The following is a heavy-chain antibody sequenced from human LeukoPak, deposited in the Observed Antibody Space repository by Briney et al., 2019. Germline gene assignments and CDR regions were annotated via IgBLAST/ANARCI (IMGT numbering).Heavy chain of an antibody. CDR3: ARGGYYDILTGYYPNYYYMDV. D-gene: IGHD3-9*01. CDR1: GGAFSSYA. Sequence: SVKVSCKASGGAFSSYAIGWVRRAPRQGLEWMGGIIPTFGAANYAQQSQGRVTITADETTITAYMELSSLRSEDTAVYYCARGGYYDILTGYYPNYYYMDVWGKGTTVAVSS. CDR2: IIPTFGAA. J-gene: IGHJ6*03. V-gene: IGHV1-69*01.